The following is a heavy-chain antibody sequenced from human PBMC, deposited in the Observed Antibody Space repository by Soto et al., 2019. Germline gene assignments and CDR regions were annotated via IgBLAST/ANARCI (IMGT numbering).Heavy chain of an antibody. Sequence: EVNLVESGGGMVQPAGSLRLSCVGSGFTCSDYWMNWVRQAPGRGLEWVANVKKDESIKNYMDSVKGRFTISRDNAQNIVDLQATNLTIEDTGLYYGVKERPVEVIGGFENWRQGIQVTVS. V-gene: IGHV3-7*04. CDR2: VKKDESIK. J-gene: IGHJ4*02. D-gene: IGHD2-15*01. CDR3: VKERPVEVIGGFEN. CDR1: GFTCSDYW.